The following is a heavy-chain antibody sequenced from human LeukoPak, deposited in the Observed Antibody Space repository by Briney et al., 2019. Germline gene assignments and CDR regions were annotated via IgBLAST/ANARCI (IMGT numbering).Heavy chain of an antibody. D-gene: IGHD2-15*01. V-gene: IGHV3-15*01. CDR1: EVTFSNTW. CDR3: TTVTVCTGSSCPGAFNY. J-gene: IGHJ4*02. CDR2: IKSKTDGGTT. Sequence: KPGGSLGLSCVASEVTFSNTWMNWVRQAPGKGLEWVGRIKSKTDGGTTDYAAPVKGRFTILGDDSKNTVYLQMNSLKTEDTAVYFCTTVTVCTGSSCPGAFNYWGQGTLVTVSS.